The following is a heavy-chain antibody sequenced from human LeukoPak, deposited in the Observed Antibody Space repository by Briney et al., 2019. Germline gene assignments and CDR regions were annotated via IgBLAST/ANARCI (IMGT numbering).Heavy chain of an antibody. CDR2: IYHSGST. Sequence: PSGTLSLTCAVSGGSISSSKWWSWVRQPPGKGLEWIGEIYHSGSTKYNPCLKSRVTILEDKSKNQFSLKLSSVTAADTAVYYCARLSLKVLEWSPTKGKETHYFDYWGQGTLVTVSS. CDR3: ARLSLKVLEWSPTKGKETHYFDY. CDR1: GGSISSSKW. D-gene: IGHD3-3*01. V-gene: IGHV4-4*02. J-gene: IGHJ4*02.